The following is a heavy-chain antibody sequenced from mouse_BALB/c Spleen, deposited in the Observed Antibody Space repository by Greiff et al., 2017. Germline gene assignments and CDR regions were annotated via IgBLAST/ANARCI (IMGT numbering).Heavy chain of an antibody. V-gene: IGHV2-9*02. CDR2: IWAGGST. Sequence: VMLVESGPGLVAPSQSLSITCTVSGFSLTSYGVHWVRQPPGKGLEWLGVIWAGGSTNYNSALMSRLSISKDNSKSQVFLKMNSLQTDDTAMYYCARDGIYDGYPFYAMDYWGQGTSVTVSS. D-gene: IGHD2-3*01. J-gene: IGHJ4*01. CDR3: ARDGIYDGYPFYAMDY. CDR1: GFSLTSYG.